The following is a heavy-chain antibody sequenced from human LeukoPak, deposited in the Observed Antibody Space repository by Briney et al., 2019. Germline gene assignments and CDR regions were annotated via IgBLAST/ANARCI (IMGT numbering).Heavy chain of an antibody. J-gene: IGHJ2*01. CDR3: AKDPSSGRGWYFDL. D-gene: IGHD3-22*01. V-gene: IGHV3-23*01. Sequence: GGSLRLSCAASGFTLSGNWMHWVRQAPGKGLEWVSAISGSGGDTYYADSVKGRFTISRDNSKNTLFLLMNSLRAEDTAVYYCAKDPSSGRGWYFDLWGRGTLVTVSS. CDR1: GFTLSGNW. CDR2: ISGSGGDT.